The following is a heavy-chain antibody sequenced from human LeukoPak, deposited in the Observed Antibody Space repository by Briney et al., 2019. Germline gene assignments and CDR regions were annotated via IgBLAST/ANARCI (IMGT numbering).Heavy chain of an antibody. V-gene: IGHV4-59*08. CDR2: IYYSGST. CDR1: GGSISSYY. D-gene: IGHD6-19*01. CDR3: ARHLGGQWLDFDY. J-gene: IGHJ4*02. Sequence: SETLSLTCTVSGGSISSYYWSWIRQPPGKGLEWIGYIYYSGSTNYNPSLKSRVTISVDTSKNQFSLKLSSVTAADTAVYYCARHLGGQWLDFDYWGQGTLVTVSS.